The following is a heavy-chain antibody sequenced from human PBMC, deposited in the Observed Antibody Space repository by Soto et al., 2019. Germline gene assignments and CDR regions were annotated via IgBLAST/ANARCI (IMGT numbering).Heavy chain of an antibody. J-gene: IGHJ5*02. D-gene: IGHD3-22*01. CDR3: ARDYYDSSGYYYVMGWFDP. Sequence: EVQLLESGGGLVQAGGSLRLSCAATGFTVRTNGMSWVRQAPGKGLEWVASFSSGSTIYYADSVKGRFTISRDNAKNSLYLQMNSLRAEDTAVYYCARDYYDSSGYYYVMGWFDPWGQGTLVTVSS. V-gene: IGHV3-48*04. CDR2: FSSGSTI. CDR1: GFTVRTNG.